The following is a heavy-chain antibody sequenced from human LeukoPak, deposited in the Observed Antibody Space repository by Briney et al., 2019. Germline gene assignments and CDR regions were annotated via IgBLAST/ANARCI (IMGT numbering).Heavy chain of an antibody. CDR2: ISSSSSYI. D-gene: IGHD5-12*01. Sequence: PGGSLRLSCAAPGFTFSSYSMNWVRQAPGKGLEWVSSISSSSSYIYYADSVKGRFTISRDNAKNSLYLQMNSLRAEDTAVYYCARDSPDIVATIEAFDIWGQGTMVTVSS. J-gene: IGHJ3*02. CDR1: GFTFSSYS. CDR3: ARDSPDIVATIEAFDI. V-gene: IGHV3-21*01.